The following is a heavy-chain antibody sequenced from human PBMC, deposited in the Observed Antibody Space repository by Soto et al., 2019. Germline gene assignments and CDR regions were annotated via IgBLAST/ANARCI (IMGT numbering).Heavy chain of an antibody. J-gene: IGHJ6*02. D-gene: IGHD2-2*01. CDR1: GFTFSSYA. CDR3: ARGFHIVVVKVGMDV. Sequence: GGSLRLSCAASGFTFSSYAMHWVRQAPGKGLEWVAVISYDGSNKYYADSVKGRFTISRDNSKNTLYLQMNSLRAEDTAVYYCARGFHIVVVKVGMDVWGQGTTVTVSS. V-gene: IGHV3-30-3*01. CDR2: ISYDGSNK.